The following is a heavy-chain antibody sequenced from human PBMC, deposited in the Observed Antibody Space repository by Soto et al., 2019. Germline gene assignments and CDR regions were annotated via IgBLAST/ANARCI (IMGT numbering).Heavy chain of an antibody. V-gene: IGHV4-39*01. Sequence: QLQLQESGPGLVKPSETLSLTCTVSGDSISSGSYYCSWIRQPPGKGLGFIGSNYHSWNTFYNPSLKRRVTISVDTYRNQFSLKLSSLTAADTAVYYCARHDPWGPLDYWGQGTLVTVSS. J-gene: IGHJ4*02. CDR3: ARHDPWGPLDY. D-gene: IGHD3-16*01. CDR1: GDSISSGSYY. CDR2: NYHSWNT.